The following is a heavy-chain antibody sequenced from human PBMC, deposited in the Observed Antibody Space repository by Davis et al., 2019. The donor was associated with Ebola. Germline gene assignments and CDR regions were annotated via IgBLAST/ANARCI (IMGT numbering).Heavy chain of an antibody. D-gene: IGHD5-24*01. CDR1: GFTFSSYA. V-gene: IGHV3-23*01. CDR3: AKGGVEMAL. Sequence: GESLKIPCAASGFTFSSYAMSWVRQAPGKGLEWVSSISSSSSYIYYADSVKGRFTISRDNSKNTLYLQMNSLRAEDTAVYYCAKGGVEMALWGQGTLVTVSS. CDR2: ISSSSSYI. J-gene: IGHJ4*02.